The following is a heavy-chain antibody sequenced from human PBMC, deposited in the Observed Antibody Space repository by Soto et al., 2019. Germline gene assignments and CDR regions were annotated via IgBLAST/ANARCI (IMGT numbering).Heavy chain of an antibody. CDR2: IYPGGSDT. CDR1: GYSFTSDW. CDR3: AKFYSSGLYYFDY. Sequence: GESLQISCKGSGYSFTSDWIGCVRQMPGKGLEWMGIIYPGGSDTRYSPSFQGQVTISADKSINTAYLQWSSLKASDTAMYYCAKFYSSGLYYFDYWGEGTLVTLSX. V-gene: IGHV5-51*01. J-gene: IGHJ4*02. D-gene: IGHD6-19*01.